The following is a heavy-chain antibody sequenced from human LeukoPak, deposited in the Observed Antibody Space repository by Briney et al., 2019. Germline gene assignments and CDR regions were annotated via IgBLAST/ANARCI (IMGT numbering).Heavy chain of an antibody. CDR1: GFMFSNYA. J-gene: IGHJ4*02. V-gene: IGHV3-23*01. CDR2: ISGPGGRT. CDR3: AKGRAAAGTFDY. Sequence: PGGSLRLSCVASGFMFSNYAMIWVRQGPGKGLEWVSTISGPGGRTHYGDSVKGRLTISRDNSKNTLYLQMNSLRAEDTAVYYCAKGRAAAGTFDYWGQGTLVTVSS. D-gene: IGHD6-13*01.